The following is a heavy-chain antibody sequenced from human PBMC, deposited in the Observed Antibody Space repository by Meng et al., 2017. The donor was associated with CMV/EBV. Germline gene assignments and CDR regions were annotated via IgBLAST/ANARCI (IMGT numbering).Heavy chain of an antibody. Sequence: ISCKGSGYSFTSYWIGWVRQMPGKGLEWMGIIYPGDSDTRYSPPFQGQVTISADKSISTAYLQWSSLKASDTAIYYCARLGRAEYFQHWGQGTLVTVSS. D-gene: IGHD3-16*01. J-gene: IGHJ1*01. V-gene: IGHV5-51*01. CDR1: GYSFTSYW. CDR3: ARLGRAEYFQH. CDR2: IYPGDSDT.